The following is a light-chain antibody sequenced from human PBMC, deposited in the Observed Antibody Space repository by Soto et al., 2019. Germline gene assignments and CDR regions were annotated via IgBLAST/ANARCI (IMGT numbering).Light chain of an antibody. V-gene: IGLV4-69*01. Sequence: QSVLTQSPSASASLGASVKLTCTLSSGHSSYAIAWHQQQPEKGPRYLMRVNSDGSHIKGDGIPDRFSGSSSGAERYLTISSLQSEDEADYYCQTWGTGTVVFGGGTKVTVL. CDR2: VNSDGSH. CDR1: SGHSSYA. CDR3: QTWGTGTVV. J-gene: IGLJ2*01.